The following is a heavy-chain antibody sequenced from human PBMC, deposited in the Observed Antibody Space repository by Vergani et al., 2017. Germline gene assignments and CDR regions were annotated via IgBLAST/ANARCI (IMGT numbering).Heavy chain of an antibody. CDR2: VYTSGMT. J-gene: IGHJ6*02. CDR3: ARELSYYYGSGSDDYNPYYYYGMDV. D-gene: IGHD3-10*01. CDR1: GGSINTGAYY. Sequence: QVQLQESGPRLVRPSQTLSLTCTVSGGSINTGAYYWSWIRQPAGKGLEWIGRVYTSGMTNYNPSLKSRVTILVDRSKSQLSLKLTSVTAGDTAVYFCARELSYYYGSGSDDYNPYYYYGMDVWGQGTTVTVSS. V-gene: IGHV4-61*02.